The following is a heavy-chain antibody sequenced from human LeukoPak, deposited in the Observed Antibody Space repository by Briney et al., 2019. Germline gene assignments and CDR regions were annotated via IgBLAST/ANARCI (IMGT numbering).Heavy chain of an antibody. V-gene: IGHV1-2*02. D-gene: IGHD6-13*01. CDR1: GYTFTSYD. CDR2: INPNSGGT. J-gene: IGHJ5*02. CDR3: ARALLRYSSSWKNWFDP. Sequence: ASVKVSCKASGYTFTSYDINWVRQAPGQGLEWMGWINPNSGGTNYAQKFQGRVTMTRDTSISTAYMELSRLRSDDTAVYYCARALLRYSSSWKNWFDPWGQGTLVTVSS.